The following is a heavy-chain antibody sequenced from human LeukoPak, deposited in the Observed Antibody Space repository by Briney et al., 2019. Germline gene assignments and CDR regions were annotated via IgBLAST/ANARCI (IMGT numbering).Heavy chain of an antibody. D-gene: IGHD2-15*01. J-gene: IGHJ6*03. Sequence: SETLSLTCTVSGGSISSYYWSWIRQPPGKGLEWIGYIYYSGSTNYNPSLKSRVTISVDTSKNQFSLKLNSVTAADTAVYYCARGIVVVAQLGFYFYYMDVWGKGTTVTISS. CDR2: IYYSGST. CDR3: ARGIVVVAQLGFYFYYMDV. V-gene: IGHV4-59*01. CDR1: GGSISSYY.